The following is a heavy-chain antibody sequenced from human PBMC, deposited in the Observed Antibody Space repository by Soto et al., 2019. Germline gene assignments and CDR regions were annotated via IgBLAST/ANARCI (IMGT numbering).Heavy chain of an antibody. CDR3: TRYDSIGDFDY. CDR2: IHYSGST. CDR1: GASITSSSFS. V-gene: IGHV4-39*01. Sequence: SETLSLTCAVCGASITSSSFSGGWIRQPPGKGLEWIGSIHYSGSTYYNPSLKSRVTISVDRSKNQFSLRLSSMTAADTAMYYCTRYDSIGDFDYWGQGTLVTLSS. D-gene: IGHD2-21*01. J-gene: IGHJ4*02.